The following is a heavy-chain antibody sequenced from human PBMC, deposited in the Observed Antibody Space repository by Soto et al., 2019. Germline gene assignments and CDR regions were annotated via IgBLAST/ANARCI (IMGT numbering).Heavy chain of an antibody. D-gene: IGHD2-21*02. Sequence: SVKVSCKASGGTFSSYAISWVRQAPGQGLEWMGGIIPIFGAANYAQKFQGRVTITADESTSTAYMELSSLSSEDTAVYYCASAYCGGDCYSNWFDPWGQGTLVTVSS. CDR3: ASAYCGGDCYSNWFDP. CDR2: IIPIFGAA. J-gene: IGHJ5*02. V-gene: IGHV1-69*13. CDR1: GGTFSSYA.